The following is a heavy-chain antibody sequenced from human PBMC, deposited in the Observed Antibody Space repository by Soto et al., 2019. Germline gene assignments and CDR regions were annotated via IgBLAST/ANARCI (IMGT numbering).Heavy chain of an antibody. CDR2: IKEDGSET. J-gene: IGHJ4*02. CDR1: RFTFSDFW. D-gene: IGHD1-26*01. CDR3: ARGGRHSSDS. Sequence: EVQLVESGGNLVQPGGSLRLSCAASRFTFSDFWMSWVRRAPGRGLEWVANIKEDGSETYYVDSVEGRFTISRDNAKKSLYLQMNSLRAEDTALYYCARGGRHSSDSWGQGALVTVSS. V-gene: IGHV3-7*05.